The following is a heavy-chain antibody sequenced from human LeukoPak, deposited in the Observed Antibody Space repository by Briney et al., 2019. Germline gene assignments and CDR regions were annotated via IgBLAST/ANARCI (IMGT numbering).Heavy chain of an antibody. CDR2: IWYDGTNK. CDR3: ARVSESGNSDY. Sequence: GRSLRLSCAASGFSFTSYGMHWVRQAPGKGLEWVADIWYDGTNKYYADSVKGRFTISRDTSNNMLYLQMNSLRAEDTAVYYCARVSESGNSDYWGQGTLVTVSS. V-gene: IGHV3-33*01. J-gene: IGHJ4*02. CDR1: GFSFTSYG. D-gene: IGHD4-23*01.